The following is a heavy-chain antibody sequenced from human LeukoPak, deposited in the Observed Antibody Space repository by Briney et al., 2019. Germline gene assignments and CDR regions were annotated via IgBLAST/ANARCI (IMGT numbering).Heavy chain of an antibody. V-gene: IGHV6-1*01. CDR2: TYYRYKWKI. CDR3: ARSTGYFDL. CDR1: GDIVSSKRAD. Sequence: SRTLSLTCAISGDIVSSKRADWNWLRQSPWRGLEWLGRTYYRYKWKIDYAGSVKGRITISPDTSKNQFSLQLNSVTPEDTAVYYCARSTGYFDLWGRGTLVTVSS. J-gene: IGHJ2*01.